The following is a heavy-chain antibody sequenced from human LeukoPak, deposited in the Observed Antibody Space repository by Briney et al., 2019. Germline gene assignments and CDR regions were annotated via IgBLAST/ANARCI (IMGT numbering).Heavy chain of an antibody. Sequence: PGGSLRLSCAASGFTVSSNYMSWVRQAPGKGPEWVSVIYSGGSTYYADSVKGRFTISRDNSKNTLYLQMNSLRAEDTAVYYCARDGQDYYGMDVWGQGTTVTVSS. CDR3: ARDGQDYYGMDV. V-gene: IGHV3-66*01. CDR2: IYSGGST. CDR1: GFTVSSNY. J-gene: IGHJ6*02.